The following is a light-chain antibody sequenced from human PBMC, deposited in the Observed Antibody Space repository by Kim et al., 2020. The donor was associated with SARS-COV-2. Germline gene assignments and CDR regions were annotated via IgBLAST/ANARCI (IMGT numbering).Light chain of an antibody. Sequence: TVNNSRHRRLGGMATSCVQWYQQRPGSAPTTVIYGENQRPSGGPERFSGSIDSASNAASLTISGLKTEDEADYYCQSYDSSNPWVFGGGTQLTVL. CDR1: LGGMATSC. V-gene: IGLV6-57*03. CDR2: GEN. CDR3: QSYDSSNPWV. J-gene: IGLJ3*02.